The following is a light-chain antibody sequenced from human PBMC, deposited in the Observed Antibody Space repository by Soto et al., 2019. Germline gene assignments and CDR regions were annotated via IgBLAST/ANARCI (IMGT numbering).Light chain of an antibody. J-gene: IGLJ2*01. CDR1: SSDVGGYNF. V-gene: IGLV2-14*03. CDR3: SSYTSSSTVI. CDR2: DVR. Sequence: QTVVTQPASVSGSPGQSITISCTGTSSDVGGYNFVSWYQQHPGKAPKFIIYDVRNRPSGVSNRFSGSRSGNTASLTISGLQAEDEADYYCSSYTSSSTVIFGGGTQLTVL.